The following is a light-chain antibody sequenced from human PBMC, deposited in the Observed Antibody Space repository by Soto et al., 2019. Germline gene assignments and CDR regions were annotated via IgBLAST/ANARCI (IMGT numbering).Light chain of an antibody. V-gene: IGKV2-28*01. CDR1: QSLRHFNGYNY. CDR2: LGS. CDR3: MHGIQSPLT. Sequence: DIVMTQSPLSLPVTPGEPASISFRSSQSLRHFNGYNYVDWYLQTSGPSPQLXIYLGSKRASRVPDRFSGSGSGTDFTLKLSRVEAEDVGVYYCMHGIQSPLTFGGGTKVDIK. J-gene: IGKJ4*01.